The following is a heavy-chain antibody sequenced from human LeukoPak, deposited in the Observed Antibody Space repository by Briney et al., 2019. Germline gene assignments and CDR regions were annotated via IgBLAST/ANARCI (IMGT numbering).Heavy chain of an antibody. J-gene: IGHJ4*02. CDR2: VYYSGSP. D-gene: IGHD2-15*01. CDR3: AIFASGGTRIDS. V-gene: IGHV4-30-4*08. CDR1: GGSISSSSYY. Sequence: PSETLSLTCTVSGGSISSSSYYWSWIRQSPGKGLEWIGYVYYSGSPYYNPSLKSRVFISVHTSKNQFSLNLSSVTAADTAVYYCAIFASGGTRIDSWGQGTLVTVSS.